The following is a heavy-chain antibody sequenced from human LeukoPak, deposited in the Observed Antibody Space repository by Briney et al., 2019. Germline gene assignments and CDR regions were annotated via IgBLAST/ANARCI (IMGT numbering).Heavy chain of an antibody. V-gene: IGHV3-33*01. CDR1: GFTFSSYG. CDR3: ARDPGSSWYYFDY. D-gene: IGHD6-13*01. CDR2: IWYDGSNK. J-gene: IGHJ4*02. Sequence: PGGSLRLSCAASGFTFSSYGMHWVRQAPGKGLEWVAVIWYDGSNKYYADSVKGRFTISRDNSKNTLYLQMNSLRAEDTAVYYCARDPGSSWYYFDYWGQGTLVTVSS.